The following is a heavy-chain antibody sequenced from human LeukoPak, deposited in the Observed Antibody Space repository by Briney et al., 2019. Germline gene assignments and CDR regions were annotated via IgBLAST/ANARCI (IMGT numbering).Heavy chain of an antibody. V-gene: IGHV3-74*01. CDR1: GFTFSSYW. CDR2: LNIDGSST. Sequence: GGSLRLSCAASGFTFSSYWMHWVRQAPGKGLVWVSRLNIDGSSTSYADSVKGRFTISRDNAKDTLYLQMNSLRAEDTAVYYCARATSQADDAFDIWGQGTMVTVSS. D-gene: IGHD5-24*01. J-gene: IGHJ3*02. CDR3: ARATSQADDAFDI.